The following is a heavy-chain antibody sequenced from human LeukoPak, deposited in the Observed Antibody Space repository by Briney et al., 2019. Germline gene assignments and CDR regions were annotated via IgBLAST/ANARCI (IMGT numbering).Heavy chain of an antibody. D-gene: IGHD3-10*01. CDR3: ARDIGGYGSGSLDR. CDR1: GYSISSSYY. J-gene: IGHJ4*02. V-gene: IGHV4-4*07. CDR2: IYNSGST. Sequence: SETLSLTCTVSGYSISSSYYWSWIRQPAGKGLEWIGRIYNSGSTNYNPPLKSRVTMSVDTSKNQFSLKLSSVTAADTAVYYCARDIGGYGSGSLDRWGQGTLVTVSS.